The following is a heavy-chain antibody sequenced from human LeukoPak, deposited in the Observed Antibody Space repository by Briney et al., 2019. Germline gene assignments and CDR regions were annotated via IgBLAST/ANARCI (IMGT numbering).Heavy chain of an antibody. CDR1: GGSFSGYY. D-gene: IGHD2-2*01. CDR2: INHSGST. CDR3: ARVGYCSSTSCFQGAFDV. J-gene: IGHJ3*01. V-gene: IGHV4-34*01. Sequence: SETLSLTCAVYGGSFSGYYWSWIRQPPGKGLEWIGEINHSGSTNYNPSLKSRVTISVDTSKHQFSLKLSSVTAADTAVYYCARVGYCSSTSCFQGAFDVWGQGTMVTVSS.